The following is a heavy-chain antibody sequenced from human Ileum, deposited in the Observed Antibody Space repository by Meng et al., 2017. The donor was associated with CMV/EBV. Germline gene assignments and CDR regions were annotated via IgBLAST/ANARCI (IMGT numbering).Heavy chain of an antibody. CDR3: VRLTGNSWLDY. D-gene: IGHD6-13*01. J-gene: IGHJ4*02. CDR1: GDSVSSTTVT. V-gene: IGHV6-1*01. Sequence: QVQLKRSGPGLVKTLQTLLLPWAISGDSVSSTTVTWNWIRQSPSRGLEWLGRTYYRSKWFNDYALSVRGRITINPDISKNQLSLQLNSVTPEDTAVYYCVRLTGNSWLDYWGRGTLVTVSS. CDR2: TYYRSKWFN.